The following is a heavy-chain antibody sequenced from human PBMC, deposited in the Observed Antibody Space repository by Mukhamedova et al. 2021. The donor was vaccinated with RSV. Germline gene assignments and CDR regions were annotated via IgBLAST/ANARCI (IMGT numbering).Heavy chain of an antibody. CDR3: ARVAWDGMDV. D-gene: IGHD2-21*01. Sequence: RITINPDTSKNQFSLQLNSVTPEDTAVYYCARVAWDGMDVWGQGTTVTVSS. J-gene: IGHJ6*02. V-gene: IGHV6-1*01.